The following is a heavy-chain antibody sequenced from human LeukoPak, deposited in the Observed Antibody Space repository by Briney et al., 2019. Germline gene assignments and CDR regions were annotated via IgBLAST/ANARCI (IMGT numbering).Heavy chain of an antibody. CDR3: ARAAWRGSNSRDAFDI. CDR1: GGSISSGGDY. Sequence: SQTLSLTCTASGGSISSGGDYWSLIRQHPGKGLEWIGYIYYTGTTYYNPSLKSRLTISVDTSKNQFSLNLSSMTAADTAVYYCARAAWRGSNSRDAFDIWGQGTVVTVSS. D-gene: IGHD4/OR15-4a*01. V-gene: IGHV4-31*03. J-gene: IGHJ3*02. CDR2: IYYTGTT.